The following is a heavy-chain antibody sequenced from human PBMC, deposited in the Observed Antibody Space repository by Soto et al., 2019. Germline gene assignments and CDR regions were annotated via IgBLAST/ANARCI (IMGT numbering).Heavy chain of an antibody. V-gene: IGHV3-33*01. CDR3: ARERYSSGWSEYFQH. CDR1: GFTFSSYG. Sequence: PGGSLRLSCAASGFTFSSYGMHWVRQAPGKGLEWVAVIWYDGSNKYYADSVKGRFTISRDNSKNTLYLQMNSLRAEDTAVYYCARERYSSGWSEYFQHWGQGTLVTV. CDR2: IWYDGSNK. D-gene: IGHD6-19*01. J-gene: IGHJ1*01.